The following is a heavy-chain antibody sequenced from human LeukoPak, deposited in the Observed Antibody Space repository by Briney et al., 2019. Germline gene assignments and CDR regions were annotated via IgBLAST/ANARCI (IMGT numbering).Heavy chain of an antibody. CDR1: GFTFSSYA. Sequence: GGSLRLSCAASGFTFSSYAMHWVRQAPGRGLEWVAVISYDGSNKYYADSVKGRFTISRDNSKNTLYLQMNSLRAEDTAVYYCARDPRRIVGATGSDYWGQGTLVTVSS. CDR2: ISYDGSNK. D-gene: IGHD1-26*01. CDR3: ARDPRRIVGATGSDY. J-gene: IGHJ4*02. V-gene: IGHV3-30-3*01.